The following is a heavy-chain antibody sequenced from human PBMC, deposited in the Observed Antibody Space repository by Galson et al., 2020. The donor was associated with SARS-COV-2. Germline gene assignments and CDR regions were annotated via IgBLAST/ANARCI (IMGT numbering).Heavy chain of an antibody. J-gene: IGHJ4*02. CDR1: GGSISNGCYY. CDR3: ARDRGRLELWKTGGGFAY. CDR2: IYDNGST. V-gene: IGHV4-31*03. D-gene: IGHD5-18*01. Sequence: ASETLSPTCTVSGGSISNGCYYWNWIRQHPGKGLEWIGVIYDNGSTHNNPTLKRRVTITVDTSKHQFSLNRTSVTAADTAVDYCARDRGRLELWKTGGGFAYWGQGTLVTVSS.